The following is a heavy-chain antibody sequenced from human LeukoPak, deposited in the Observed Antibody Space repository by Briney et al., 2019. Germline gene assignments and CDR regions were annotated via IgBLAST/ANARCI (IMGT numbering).Heavy chain of an antibody. CDR3: ARGEGYSSGWYLYYFDY. D-gene: IGHD6-19*01. J-gene: IGHJ4*02. CDR1: GGSFSGYY. CDR2: IYYSGSP. V-gene: IGHV4-59*01. Sequence: SETLSLTCAVHGGSFSGYYWSWIRQPPGKGLEWIGYIYYSGSPNYNPSLKSRVTISVDTSKNQFSLKLSSVTAADTAVYYCARGEGYSSGWYLYYFDYWGQGTLVTVSS.